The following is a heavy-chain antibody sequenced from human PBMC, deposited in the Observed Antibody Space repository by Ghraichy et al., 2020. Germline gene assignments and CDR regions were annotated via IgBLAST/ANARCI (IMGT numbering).Heavy chain of an antibody. J-gene: IGHJ4*02. CDR2: ISAYNGNT. V-gene: IGHV1-18*01. Sequence: ASVKVSCKASGYTFSSYGISWVRQAPGQGLEWMGWISAYNGNTNYAQKLQGRVTMTTDTSTSTAYMELRSLRSDDTAVYYCARDYCSGGSCYFDYWGQGTLVTVSS. CDR1: GYTFSSYG. CDR3: ARDYCSGGSCYFDY. D-gene: IGHD2-15*01.